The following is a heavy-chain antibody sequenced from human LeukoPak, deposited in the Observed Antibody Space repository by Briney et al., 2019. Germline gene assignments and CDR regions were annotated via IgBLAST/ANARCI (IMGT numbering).Heavy chain of an antibody. CDR2: IYYSGST. Sequence: SETLSLTCTVSGGSISSYYWSWIRQPPGKGLEWIGYIYYSGSTNYNPSLKSRVTISVDTSKNQFSLKLSSVTAADTAVYYCARWGSSSWPDYHGMDVWGQGTTDT. J-gene: IGHJ6*02. CDR3: ARWGSSSWPDYHGMDV. V-gene: IGHV4-59*01. CDR1: GGSISSYY. D-gene: IGHD6-13*01.